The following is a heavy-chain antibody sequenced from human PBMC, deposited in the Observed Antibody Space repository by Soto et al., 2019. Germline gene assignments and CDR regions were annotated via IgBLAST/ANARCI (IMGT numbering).Heavy chain of an antibody. CDR3: ARASVSGRRFDY. CDR2: INTGGGST. CDR1: GYTLSSYC. J-gene: IGHJ4*02. V-gene: IGHV1-46*03. D-gene: IGHD6-19*01. Sequence: ASVKISCKASGYTLSSYCMHWVRPAPGQGLEWMGIINTGGGSTTYAQKFQGRVTMTRDTSTSTVYMELGSLTSEDTAVYYCARASVSGRRFDYWGEGTLVTVSS.